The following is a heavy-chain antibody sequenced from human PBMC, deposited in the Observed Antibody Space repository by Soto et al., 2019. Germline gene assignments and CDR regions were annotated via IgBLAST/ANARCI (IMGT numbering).Heavy chain of an antibody. CDR3: VRGDGTMIRGAGE. Sequence: GGSLRLSCAASGFSFNSYAMHWVRQAPGKGLEWVAVISYDGGDKYNADSVKGRFTISRDNSKNTLFLEMKSLRAEDTAVYYCVRGDGTMIRGAGEWGQGTLVTVSS. CDR2: ISYDGGDK. D-gene: IGHD3-10*01. V-gene: IGHV3-30-3*01. J-gene: IGHJ4*02. CDR1: GFSFNSYA.